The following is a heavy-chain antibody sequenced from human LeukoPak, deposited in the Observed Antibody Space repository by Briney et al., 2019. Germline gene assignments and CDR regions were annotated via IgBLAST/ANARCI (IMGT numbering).Heavy chain of an antibody. CDR1: GFTFSSYS. CDR3: ATPVVPAARYAFDI. J-gene: IGHJ3*02. Sequence: GGSLRLSCAASGFTFSSYSMNWVRQAPGKGLEWVSSISSSSSYIYYADSVKGRFTISRDNAKNSLYLQMNSLRAEDTAVYYCATPVVPAARYAFDIRGQGTMVTVSS. CDR2: ISSSSSYI. D-gene: IGHD2-2*01. V-gene: IGHV3-21*04.